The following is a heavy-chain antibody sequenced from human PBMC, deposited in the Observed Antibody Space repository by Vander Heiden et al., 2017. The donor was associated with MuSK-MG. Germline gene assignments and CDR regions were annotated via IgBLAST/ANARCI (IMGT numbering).Heavy chain of an antibody. Sequence: EVQLLESGGGLVQPGGSLSPSCAAPGFTFSSSALSWVRQAPGKGLEWVSAISGSGGSTYYADSVKGRFSISRDNSKNTLYLQMNSLRAEDTAVYYCAKGSGSYYKYYYYGMDVWGQGPTVTVSS. V-gene: IGHV3-23*01. J-gene: IGHJ6*02. D-gene: IGHD3-10*01. CDR1: GFTFSSSA. CDR3: AKGSGSYYKYYYYGMDV. CDR2: ISGSGGST.